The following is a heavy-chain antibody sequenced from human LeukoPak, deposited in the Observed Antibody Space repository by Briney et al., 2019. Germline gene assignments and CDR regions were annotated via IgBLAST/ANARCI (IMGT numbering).Heavy chain of an antibody. CDR1: GGSISSSRYY. CDR2: IYYSGST. V-gene: IGHV4-39*01. CDR3: ARNENPDYGGNEYDY. J-gene: IGHJ4*02. D-gene: IGHD4-23*01. Sequence: PSETLSLTCTVSGGSISSSRYYWGWIRQPPGKGLEWIGSIYYSGSTYYNPSLKSRVTISVDTSKNQFSLKLSSVTAADTAVYYCARNENPDYGGNEYDYWGQGTLVTVSS.